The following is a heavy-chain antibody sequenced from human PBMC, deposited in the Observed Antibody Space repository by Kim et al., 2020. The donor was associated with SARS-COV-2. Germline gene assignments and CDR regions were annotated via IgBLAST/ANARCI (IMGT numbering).Heavy chain of an antibody. CDR3: ARSPGYYFDY. CDR2: T. Sequence: TNSNPSLKSRVTISVDTSKNQFSLKLSSVTAADTAVYYCARSPGYYFDYWGQGTLVTVSS. V-gene: IGHV4-59*01. J-gene: IGHJ4*02. D-gene: IGHD3-10*01.